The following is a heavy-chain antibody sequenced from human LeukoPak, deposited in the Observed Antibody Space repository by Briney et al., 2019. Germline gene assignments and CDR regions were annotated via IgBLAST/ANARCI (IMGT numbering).Heavy chain of an antibody. D-gene: IGHD3-16*01. J-gene: IGHJ6*03. CDR3: AKNGDGYDYVWGSSQIYYYYYYMDV. CDR1: GFTFSSYG. V-gene: IGHV3-30*02. Sequence: GGSLRLSCAASGFTFSSYGMHWVRQAPGKGLEWVAFIRYDGSNKYYADSVKGRFTISRDNSKNTLYLQMNSLRAEDTAVYYCAKNGDGYDYVWGSSQIYYYYYYMDVWGKGTTVTISS. CDR2: IRYDGSNK.